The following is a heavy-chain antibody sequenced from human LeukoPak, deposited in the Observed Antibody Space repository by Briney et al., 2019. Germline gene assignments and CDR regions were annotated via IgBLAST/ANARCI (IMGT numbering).Heavy chain of an antibody. CDR3: ARADTPQLPYFDWLLWDYFDY. V-gene: IGHV1-2*02. CDR1: GYTFTGYY. J-gene: IGHJ4*02. Sequence: ASVKVSCKASGYTFTGYYMHWVRQAPGQGLEWMGWINPNSGGTNYAQKFQGRVTMTRDTSISTAYMELSRLRSDDTAVYYCARADTPQLPYFDWLLWDYFDYWGQGTLVTVSS. CDR2: INPNSGGT. D-gene: IGHD3-9*01.